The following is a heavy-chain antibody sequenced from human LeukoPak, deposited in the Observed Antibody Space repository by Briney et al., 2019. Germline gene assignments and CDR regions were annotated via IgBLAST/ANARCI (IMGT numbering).Heavy chain of an antibody. CDR1: GFAFSSYS. V-gene: IGHV3-21*01. CDR3: AELGITMIGGV. Sequence: AGGSLRLSCAASGFAFSSYSMNWVRQAPGKGLEWVSSISSSSSYIYYADSVKGRFTISRDNAKNSLYLQMNSLRAEDTAVYYCAELGITMIGGVWGKGTTVTISS. D-gene: IGHD3-10*02. CDR2: ISSSSSYI. J-gene: IGHJ6*04.